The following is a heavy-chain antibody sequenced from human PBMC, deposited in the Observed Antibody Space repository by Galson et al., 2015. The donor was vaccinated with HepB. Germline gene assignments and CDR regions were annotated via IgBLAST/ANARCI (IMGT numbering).Heavy chain of an antibody. CDR1: GYSFNSYA. V-gene: IGHV7-4-1*02. J-gene: IGHJ3*02. CDR2: INTNTGDP. Sequence: SVKVSCKASGYSFNSYAMNWVRQAPGQGLEWMGWINTNTGDPTYARDFAGRFAFSLDTSVSTAYLQIISLKVEDTAVYYCARDRSWRFDIWGQGTMLTVSS. CDR3: ARDRSWRFDI.